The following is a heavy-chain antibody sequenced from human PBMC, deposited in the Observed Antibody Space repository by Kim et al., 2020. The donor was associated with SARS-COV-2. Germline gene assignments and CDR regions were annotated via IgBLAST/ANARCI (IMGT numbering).Heavy chain of an antibody. Sequence: SVKVSCKASGGTFSSYAISWVRQAPGQGLEWMGGIIPIFGTANYAQKFQGRVTITADESTSTAYMELSSLRSEDTAVYYCARGNYYDSSGYYFEMAPSDYWGQGTLVTVSS. V-gene: IGHV1-69*13. CDR1: GGTFSSYA. J-gene: IGHJ4*02. CDR2: IIPIFGTA. CDR3: ARGNYYDSSGYYFEMAPSDY. D-gene: IGHD3-22*01.